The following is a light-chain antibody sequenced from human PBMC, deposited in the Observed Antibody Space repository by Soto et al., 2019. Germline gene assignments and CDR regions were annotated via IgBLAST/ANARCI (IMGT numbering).Light chain of an antibody. J-gene: IGLJ2*01. CDR1: SSDIGGYNS. V-gene: IGLV2-14*03. CDR2: DVS. Sequence: QSALTQPASVSGSPGQSITISCTGTSSDIGGYNSVSWYQHHPGKAPKLMIYDVSNRPSGVSNRFSGSKSGNTASLTISGRQAEDEADYYCSSYTSRSTLGVFGGGTKLTVL. CDR3: SSYTSRSTLGV.